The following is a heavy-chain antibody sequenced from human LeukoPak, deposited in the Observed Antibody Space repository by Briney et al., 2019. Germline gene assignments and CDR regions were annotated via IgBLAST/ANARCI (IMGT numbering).Heavy chain of an antibody. CDR3: AREGSRYISAFDI. CDR2: IYSGGST. Sequence: PGGSLRLSCAASGFTVSSNYMSWVRQAPGKGPEWVSVIYSGGSTYYAGSVKGRFTISRDNSKNTLYLQMNSLRAEDTAVYYCAREGSRYISAFDIWGQGTMVTVSS. CDR1: GFTVSSNY. J-gene: IGHJ3*02. D-gene: IGHD3-10*01. V-gene: IGHV3-66*02.